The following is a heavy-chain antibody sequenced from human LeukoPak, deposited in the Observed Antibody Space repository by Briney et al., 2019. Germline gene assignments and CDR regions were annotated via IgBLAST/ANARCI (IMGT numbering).Heavy chain of an antibody. CDR2: IWYDGSNK. D-gene: IGHD3-16*02. J-gene: IGHJ5*02. CDR3: ARARYITVSPFDP. Sequence: GGSLRLSCAASGFTFSSYGMHWVRQAPGKGLEWVAVIWYDGSNKYYADSVKGRFTISRDNSKSTLYLQMNSLRAEDTAVYYCARARYITVSPFDPWGQGTLVTVSS. CDR1: GFTFSSYG. V-gene: IGHV3-33*01.